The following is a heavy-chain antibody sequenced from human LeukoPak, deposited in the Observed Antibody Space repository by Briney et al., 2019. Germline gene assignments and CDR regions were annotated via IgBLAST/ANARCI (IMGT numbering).Heavy chain of an antibody. D-gene: IGHD1-1*01. CDR1: GFTFSSYE. Sequence: GGSLRLSCAASGFTFSSYEMNWVRQAPGKGLEWVSYISSSGSTIYYADSVKGRFTISRDNAKNSLYLQMNSLRAEDTAVYYCARDLLGDNWNDRGVFDYWGQRTVLSVSS. CDR2: ISSSGSTI. CDR3: ARDLLGDNWNDRGVFDY. V-gene: IGHV3-48*03. J-gene: IGHJ4*02.